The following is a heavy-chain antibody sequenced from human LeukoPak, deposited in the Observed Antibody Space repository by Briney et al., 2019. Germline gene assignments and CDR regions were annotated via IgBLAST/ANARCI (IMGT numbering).Heavy chain of an antibody. CDR3: ARAIRGSGYSLLFDY. J-gene: IGHJ4*02. Sequence: ASVKVSCKASGYTFTRYYMHWVRQAPGQGREWMGRINPNSGGTNYAQKFQGRVTMTRDTSISTAYMELSRLRSDDTAVYYCARAIRGSGYSLLFDYWGQGTLVTVSS. D-gene: IGHD3-22*01. V-gene: IGHV1-2*06. CDR2: INPNSGGT. CDR1: GYTFTRYY.